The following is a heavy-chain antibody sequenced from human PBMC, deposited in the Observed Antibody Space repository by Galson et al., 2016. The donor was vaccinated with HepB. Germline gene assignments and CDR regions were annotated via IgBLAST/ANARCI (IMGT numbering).Heavy chain of an antibody. J-gene: IGHJ4*02. CDR3: ARRRGSGSHDY. CDR2: ISSGSSAI. D-gene: IGHD3-10*01. CDR1: GFTFSSYS. Sequence: SLRLSCAASGFTFSSYSMNWVRQAPGKGLEWVSYISSGSSAIYYADSVKGRFTISRDNAKNTLYLQMNSLRAEDTAVYYCARRRGSGSHDYWGQGTLVTVSS. V-gene: IGHV3-48*04.